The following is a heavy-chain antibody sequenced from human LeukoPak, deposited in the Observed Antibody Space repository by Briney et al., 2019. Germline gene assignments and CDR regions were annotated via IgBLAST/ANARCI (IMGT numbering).Heavy chain of an antibody. J-gene: IGHJ4*02. Sequence: GGSLRLSCAASGFTFSDHYMDWVRQAPGKGLEWVGRTRNKANRYTTEYAASVKGRFTISRDDSKNSLYLQMNSLKTEDTAVYYCARYGSGPDDYWGQGTLVTVSS. D-gene: IGHD3-10*01. V-gene: IGHV3-72*01. CDR1: GFTFSDHY. CDR3: ARYGSGPDDY. CDR2: TRNKANRYTT.